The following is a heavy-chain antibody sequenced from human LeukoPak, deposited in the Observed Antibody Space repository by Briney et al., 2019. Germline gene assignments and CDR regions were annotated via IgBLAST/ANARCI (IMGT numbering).Heavy chain of an antibody. CDR1: GYSFTSYW. D-gene: IGHD2-21*02. J-gene: IGHJ6*02. V-gene: IGHV5-51*01. Sequence: GESLKISCKGSGYSFTSYWIGWVRQMPGKGLEWMGIIYPGNSDTRYSPSFQGQVTISADKSISTAYLQWSSLKASDTAMYYCARQLAYCGGDCYSNYYYYDMDVWGQGNTVTVSS. CDR3: ARQLAYCGGDCYSNYYYYDMDV. CDR2: IYPGNSDT.